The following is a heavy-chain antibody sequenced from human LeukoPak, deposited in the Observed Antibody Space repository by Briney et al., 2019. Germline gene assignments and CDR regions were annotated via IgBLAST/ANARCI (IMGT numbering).Heavy chain of an antibody. J-gene: IGHJ3*02. Sequence: VASVKVSCKASGYTFTSYYMHWVRQAPGQGLEWMGIINPSGGSTSYAQKFQGRVTMTRDTSTSTVYMELSSLRSEDTAVYYCARGLKKFGGVRDAFDIWGQGTMVTVSS. CDR3: ARGLKKFGGVRDAFDI. CDR1: GYTFTSYY. CDR2: INPSGGST. D-gene: IGHD3-16*01. V-gene: IGHV1-46*01.